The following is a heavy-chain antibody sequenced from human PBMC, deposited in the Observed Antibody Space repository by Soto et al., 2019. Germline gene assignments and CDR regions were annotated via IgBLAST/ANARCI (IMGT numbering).Heavy chain of an antibody. CDR3: ARAPHYDFGGMDV. CDR1: GYTFSSYS. Sequence: SVNVSCKSSGYTFSSYSISWVRQAPGQGLEWMGGIIPIFGTANYAQKFQGRVTITADESTSTAYMELSSLRSEDTAVYYCARAPHYDFGGMDVWGQGTTVTVS. CDR2: IIPIFGTA. D-gene: IGHD3-3*01. V-gene: IGHV1-69*13. J-gene: IGHJ6*02.